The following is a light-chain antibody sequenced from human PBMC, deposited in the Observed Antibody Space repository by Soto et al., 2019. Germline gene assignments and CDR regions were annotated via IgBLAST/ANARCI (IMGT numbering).Light chain of an antibody. CDR2: EVS. Sequence: QSALTQPASVSGSPGQSITISCTGTSSDVGGYDYVSWYQRHPGKAPELMIYEVSNRPSGVSNRFSGSKSGNTASLTISGLQAEDEADYYCSSYTSSSLRVFGTGTKLTVL. J-gene: IGLJ1*01. CDR3: SSYTSSSLRV. V-gene: IGLV2-14*01. CDR1: SSDVGGYDY.